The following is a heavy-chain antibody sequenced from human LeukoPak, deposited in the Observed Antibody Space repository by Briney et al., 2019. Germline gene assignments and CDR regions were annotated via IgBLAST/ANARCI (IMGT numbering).Heavy chain of an antibody. Sequence: GGSLRLSCAASGFTFSSYWMSWVRQAPGKGLEWVSNIKQDGSEKYYVDSVKGRFTISRDNAKNSLYLQMNSLGAEDTAVYYCATAQLYYYDSSGPPNWYFDLWGRGTLVTVSS. CDR2: IKQDGSEK. V-gene: IGHV3-7*01. J-gene: IGHJ2*01. CDR3: ATAQLYYYDSSGPPNWYFDL. D-gene: IGHD3-22*01. CDR1: GFTFSSYW.